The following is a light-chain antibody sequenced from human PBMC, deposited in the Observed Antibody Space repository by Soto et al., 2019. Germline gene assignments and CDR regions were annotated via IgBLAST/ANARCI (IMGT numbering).Light chain of an antibody. Sequence: DLQLTQSPSFLSASVGDRVTITCRASQGISTYVAWFQQKPGKAPNLLIYVASTLHSGVPSRFSGTGSGTEFTLTISSLQPEDFATYYCQQLNSYPITFGQGTKLEI. CDR1: QGISTY. CDR2: VAS. J-gene: IGKJ2*01. CDR3: QQLNSYPIT. V-gene: IGKV1-9*01.